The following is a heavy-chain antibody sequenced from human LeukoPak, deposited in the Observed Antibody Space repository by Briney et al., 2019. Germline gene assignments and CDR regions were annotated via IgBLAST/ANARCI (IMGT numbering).Heavy chain of an antibody. V-gene: IGHV3-74*01. Sequence: GGSLRLSCAASGFTLSSYCMHWVRHAPGKGLVWVSRINSDGSIKNYADSVKGRFIISRDNAKNTVYMQMNSLRAEDTAVYYCARTSVLAASASFDYWGQGTLVTVSS. D-gene: IGHD2-8*02. CDR1: GFTLSSYC. J-gene: IGHJ4*02. CDR3: ARTSVLAASASFDY. CDR2: INSDGSIK.